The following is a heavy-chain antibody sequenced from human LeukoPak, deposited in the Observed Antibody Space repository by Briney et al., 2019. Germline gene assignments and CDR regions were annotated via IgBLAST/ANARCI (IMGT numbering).Heavy chain of an antibody. V-gene: IGHV3-23*01. CDR2: IGGSGGDT. CDR1: GFSFSSYA. Sequence: GGSLRLSCAASGFSFSSYAMSWVRQAPGKGLEWVSAIGGSGGDTYYADSVKGRFTISRDNSKNTLYLQMNSLRAEDTAVYYCAKDENDYYGFWSGYSQFWGQGTLVTVSS. D-gene: IGHD3-3*01. CDR3: AKDENDYYGFWSGYSQF. J-gene: IGHJ4*02.